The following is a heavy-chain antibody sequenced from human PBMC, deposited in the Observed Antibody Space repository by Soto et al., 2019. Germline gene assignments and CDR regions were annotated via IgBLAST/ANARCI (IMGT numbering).Heavy chain of an antibody. Sequence: GGSLRLSCATSGFMFRNYAMNWVRQAPGKGLEWLSLIHSDANTKYADSVKGRFTISRDSFENTVYLQRNSLRAEDTAVYYCARHVWLESWGQGTLVTVSS. J-gene: IGHJ5*01. CDR2: IHSDANT. V-gene: IGHV3-23*03. CDR3: ARHVWLES. CDR1: GFMFRNYA.